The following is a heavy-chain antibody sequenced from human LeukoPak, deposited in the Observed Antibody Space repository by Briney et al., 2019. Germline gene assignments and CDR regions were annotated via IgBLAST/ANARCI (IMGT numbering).Heavy chain of an antibody. Sequence: GGSLRLSCAASGFTFDDYAMHWVRQAPGKGLEWVSGISWNSGSIGYADSVKGRFTISRDNAKNSVYLQMNSLRVEDTAVYYCARGIAAAGSYWGQGTLVTVSS. CDR3: ARGIAAAGSY. CDR2: ISWNSGSI. CDR1: GFTFDDYA. D-gene: IGHD6-13*01. J-gene: IGHJ4*02. V-gene: IGHV3-9*01.